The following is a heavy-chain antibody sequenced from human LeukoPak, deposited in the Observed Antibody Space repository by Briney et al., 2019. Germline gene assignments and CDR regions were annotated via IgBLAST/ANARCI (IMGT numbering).Heavy chain of an antibody. CDR2: IIPIFGTA. V-gene: IGHV1-69*13. CDR3: ARDPSIAVAGIYGMDV. CDR1: GGTFSSYA. Sequence: ASVKVSCKASGGTFSSYAISRVRQAPGQGLEWMGGIIPIFGTANYAQKFQGRVTITADESTSTAYMELSSLRSEDTAVYYCARDPSIAVAGIYGMDVWGQGTTVTVSS. D-gene: IGHD6-19*01. J-gene: IGHJ6*02.